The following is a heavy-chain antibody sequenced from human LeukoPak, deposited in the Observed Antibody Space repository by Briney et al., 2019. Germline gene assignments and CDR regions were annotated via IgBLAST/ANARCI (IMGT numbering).Heavy chain of an antibody. V-gene: IGHV3-9*01. CDR2: ISWNSGSI. CDR1: GFTFDDYA. D-gene: IGHD6-13*01. J-gene: IGHJ4*02. Sequence: GGSLRLSCAASGFTFDDYAVHWVRQAPGKGLEWVSGISWNSGSIGYADSVKGRFTISRDNAKNCLYLQMNSLRAEDTALYYCAKDSIAAAGTIDYWGQGTLVTVSS. CDR3: AKDSIAAAGTIDY.